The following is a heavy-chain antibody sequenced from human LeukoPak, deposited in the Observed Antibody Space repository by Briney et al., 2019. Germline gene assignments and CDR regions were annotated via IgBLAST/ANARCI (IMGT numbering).Heavy chain of an antibody. CDR3: AKDTRGWLNYFDY. J-gene: IGHJ4*02. D-gene: IGHD3-22*01. CDR2: ISGSGGST. CDR1: GFTFSSSA. V-gene: IGHV3-23*01. Sequence: GGSLRLSCAASGFTFSSSAMSWVRQAPGKGLEWVSAISGSGGSTYYADSVKGRFTISRDNSRNTLYLQVNSLRAEDTAVYYCAKDTRGWLNYFDYWGQGTLVTVSS.